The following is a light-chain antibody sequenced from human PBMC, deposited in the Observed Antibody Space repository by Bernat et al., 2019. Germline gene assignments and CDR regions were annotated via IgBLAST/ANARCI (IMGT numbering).Light chain of an antibody. Sequence: EIVLTQSPATLSLSPGERATLSCRASQSVSRYLAWYQQKPGQAPRLPVYDASNRATGIPARFSGSGSGTDFTLTISSLEPEDFAVYYCQQRSSWPRTFGQGTKVEI. V-gene: IGKV3-11*01. CDR3: QQRSSWPRT. CDR2: DAS. J-gene: IGKJ1*01. CDR1: QSVSRY.